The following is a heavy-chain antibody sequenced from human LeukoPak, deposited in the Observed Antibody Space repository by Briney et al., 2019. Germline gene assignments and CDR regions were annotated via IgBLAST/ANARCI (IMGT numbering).Heavy chain of an antibody. V-gene: IGHV4-39*01. CDR1: GFTFSSYW. CDR2: IYYSGST. D-gene: IGHD2-2*01. J-gene: IGHJ6*02. CDR3: ARRCISTSCYYD. Sequence: PGGSLRLSCAASGFTFSSYWMSWVRQAPGKGLEWIGSIYYSGSTYYNPFLKSRVTISVDTSKNQFSLKLSSVTAADTAVYYCARRCISTSCYYDWGHGTTVTVSS.